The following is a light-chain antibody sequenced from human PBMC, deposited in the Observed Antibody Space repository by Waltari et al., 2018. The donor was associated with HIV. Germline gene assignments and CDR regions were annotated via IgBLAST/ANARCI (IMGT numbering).Light chain of an antibody. CDR1: TSIIGRNY. J-gene: IGLJ3*02. Sequence: QSVLPQPPPTSGTPGPRVTIPCLGTTSIIGRNYVYWYQHLPGTPPQTFIYRNNQRPSGGPDQFSGSKSGTSASLAISGRRSEDEGDYSCAAWDDTRGGLWVFGGGTKVTVL. CDR3: AAWDDTRGGLWV. CDR2: RNN. V-gene: IGLV1-47*01.